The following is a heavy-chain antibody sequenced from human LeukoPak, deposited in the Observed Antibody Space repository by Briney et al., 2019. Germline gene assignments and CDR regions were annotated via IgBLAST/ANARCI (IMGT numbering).Heavy chain of an antibody. Sequence: PGGSLRLSCAASGFTFSSYSMNWVRQAPGKGREWVSYISSSSSTIYYADSVKGRFTISRDNAKNSLYLQMNSLRAEDTAVYYCASLMTTSTYYYYYYMDVWGKGTTVTVSS. V-gene: IGHV3-48*01. CDR3: ASLMTTSTYYYYYYMDV. CDR1: GFTFSSYS. J-gene: IGHJ6*03. CDR2: ISSSSSTI. D-gene: IGHD4-11*01.